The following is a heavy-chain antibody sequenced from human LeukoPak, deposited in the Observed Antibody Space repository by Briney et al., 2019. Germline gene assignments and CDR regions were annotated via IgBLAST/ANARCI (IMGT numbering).Heavy chain of an antibody. Sequence: PGGSLRLSCAASGFTFSSYGMHWVRQAPGKGLEWVAFIRYDGSNKYYADSVKGRFTISRDNSKNTLYLQMNSLRAEDTAVYYCAKDLADLDSSGYYYILKGLDYWGQGTLVTVSS. CDR3: AKDLADLDSSGYYYILKGLDY. CDR1: GFTFSSYG. V-gene: IGHV3-30*02. D-gene: IGHD3-22*01. J-gene: IGHJ4*02. CDR2: IRYDGSNK.